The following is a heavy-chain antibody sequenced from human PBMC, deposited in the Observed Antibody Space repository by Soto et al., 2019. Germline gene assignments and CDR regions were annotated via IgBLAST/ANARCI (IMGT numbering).Heavy chain of an antibody. CDR3: AKVPHSSGLDY. CDR2: ISYDGSNK. V-gene: IGHV3-30*04. Sequence: GGSLRLSCAASGFTFSSYAMHWVRQAPGKGLEWVAVISYDGSNKYYADSVKGRFTISRDNSKNTLYLQMNSLRAEDTAVYYCAKVPHSSGLDYWGQGTLVTVSS. D-gene: IGHD6-25*01. J-gene: IGHJ4*02. CDR1: GFTFSSYA.